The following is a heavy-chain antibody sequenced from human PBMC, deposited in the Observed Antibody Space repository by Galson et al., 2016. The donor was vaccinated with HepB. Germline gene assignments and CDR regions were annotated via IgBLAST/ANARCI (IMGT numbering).Heavy chain of an antibody. Sequence: SETLSLTCAVSGGSISTDDWWTWVRLPPGKGLEWIGEVFQSGSTNYNPSLKSRVTISLDKSMNLFSLTLTSVTAADTAVYYCASYRYQVHWYFDLGGRGTPVTVSS. CDR3: ASYRYQVHWYFDL. CDR2: VFQSGST. V-gene: IGHV4-4*02. CDR1: GGSISTDDW. J-gene: IGHJ2*01. D-gene: IGHD5-18*01.